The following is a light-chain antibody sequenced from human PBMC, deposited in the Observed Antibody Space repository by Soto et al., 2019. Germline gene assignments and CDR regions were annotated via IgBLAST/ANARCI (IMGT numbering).Light chain of an antibody. V-gene: IGKV3D-15*01. J-gene: IGKJ5*01. CDR1: QSAGNF. CDR3: QKHNQWPIT. Sequence: IVLTHSPATLSVSPGETPSLSFRASQSAGNFLAWYQQKTGQAPRVLIYYISTRDSGIPDRFSGSGSGTEFTLTINSLQSEDSAVYYCQKHNQWPITCGQGTRLDIK. CDR2: YIS.